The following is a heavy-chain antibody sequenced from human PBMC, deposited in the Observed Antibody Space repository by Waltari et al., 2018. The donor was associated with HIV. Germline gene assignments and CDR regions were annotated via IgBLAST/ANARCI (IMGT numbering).Heavy chain of an antibody. V-gene: IGHV3-23*01. D-gene: IGHD1-20*01. J-gene: IGHJ4*02. Sequence: EVQLLESGGGLVQPGGSLRLSCAASGFRFSSFAMNSVRQAPGMGLDWVSGISGSGGSTYYADSVKARFTISRDNSKNILYLQMNSLRADDTAVYYCAKDLPNNWNQGVDYFDYWGQGTLVTVSS. CDR2: ISGSGGST. CDR1: GFRFSSFA. CDR3: AKDLPNNWNQGVDYFDY.